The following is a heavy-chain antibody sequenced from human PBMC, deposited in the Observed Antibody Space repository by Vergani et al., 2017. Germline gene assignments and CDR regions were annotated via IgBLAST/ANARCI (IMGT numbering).Heavy chain of an antibody. D-gene: IGHD3-3*01. Sequence: QVQLVESGGGVVQPGRSLRLSCAASGFTFSSYAMHWVRQAPGKGLEWVAVISYDGRNKYYADSVKGRFTISRDNSKNTLYLQMNSLRAEDTAVYYCARDPQYYDFWSGYYTFWTQLDYWGQGTLVTVSS. CDR2: ISYDGRNK. CDR1: GFTFSSYA. CDR3: ARDPQYYDFWSGYYTFWTQLDY. V-gene: IGHV3-30*04. J-gene: IGHJ4*02.